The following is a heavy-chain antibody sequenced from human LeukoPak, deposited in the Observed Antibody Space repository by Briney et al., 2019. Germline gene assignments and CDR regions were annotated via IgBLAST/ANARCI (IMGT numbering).Heavy chain of an antibody. V-gene: IGHV3-74*03. J-gene: IGHJ3*01. CDR1: GFTFNSYW. CDR2: ISTGGSTT. D-gene: IGHD3-16*01. Sequence: GGSLRLSCAASGFTFNSYWMHWVRQAPGKGLVWVSRISTGGSTTTYADSVKGRFTISRDNAKNTLYLQVDGLRADDTAVYYCAGGVGSNDAFDVWGQGTIVTVSS. CDR3: AGGVGSNDAFDV.